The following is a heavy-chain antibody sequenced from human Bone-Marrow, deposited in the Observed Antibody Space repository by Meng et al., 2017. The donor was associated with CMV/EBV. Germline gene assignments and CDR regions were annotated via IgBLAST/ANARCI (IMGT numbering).Heavy chain of an antibody. J-gene: IGHJ5*02. V-gene: IGHV5-51*01. CDR2: VYPSDSDT. CDR3: ARPMGSGRTAWFEP. D-gene: IGHD1-26*01. CDR1: GYDCNAVW. Sequence: SGYDCNAVWIAWVRQVPGRGLEWMGIVYPSDSDTRYSPSFQGQVTISVDKSISTAYLQWTSLKTSDAAMYYCARPMGSGRTAWFEPWGQGTLVTVSS.